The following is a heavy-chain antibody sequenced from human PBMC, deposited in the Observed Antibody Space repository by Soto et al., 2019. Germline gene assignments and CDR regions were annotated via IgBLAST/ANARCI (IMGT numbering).Heavy chain of an antibody. Sequence: LRLSCAASGFTFSHYWMHWVRQAPVKGLVWVSRISPDERTTTYADSVKVRFTISRDNAKSTLYLQMNSLTVEDGAVYYCADSWLPTSYWGPGTLVTVSS. V-gene: IGHV3-74*01. D-gene: IGHD3-10*01. CDR2: ISPDERTT. J-gene: IGHJ4*02. CDR1: GFTFSHYW. CDR3: ADSWLPTSY.